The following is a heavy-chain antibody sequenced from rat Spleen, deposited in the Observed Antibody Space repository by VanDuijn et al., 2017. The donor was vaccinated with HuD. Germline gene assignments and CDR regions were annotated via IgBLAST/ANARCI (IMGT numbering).Heavy chain of an antibody. D-gene: IGHD1-2*01. CDR3: ARAWDWQPLDY. Sequence: QVQLKESGPGLVQPSQTLSLTCIVSGFSLTDNSVHWLRQPPGKGLEWMGGIWGDESTSYNSALKSRLSISRDTAKSQVFLKMNSLQTEDTATYYWARAWDWQPLDYWGQGVMVTVSS. CDR1: GFSLTDNS. CDR2: IWGDEST. V-gene: IGHV2-1*01. J-gene: IGHJ2*01.